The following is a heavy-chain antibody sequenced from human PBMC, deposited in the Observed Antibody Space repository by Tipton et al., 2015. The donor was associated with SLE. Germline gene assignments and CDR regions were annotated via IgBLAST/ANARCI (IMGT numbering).Heavy chain of an antibody. V-gene: IGHV4-39*01. CDR3: ARRSGLTGYFDS. D-gene: IGHD2-15*01. CDR2: ISYTGST. J-gene: IGHJ4*02. Sequence: TLSLTCSVSGGSITSSNYYWGWIRQPPGKGLKWIGTISYTGSTHYSPSLKSRVSISVDSSKNQFSLKLSSGTAAGTAVYYCARRSGLTGYFDSWGQGTLVTVSS. CDR1: GGSITSSNYY.